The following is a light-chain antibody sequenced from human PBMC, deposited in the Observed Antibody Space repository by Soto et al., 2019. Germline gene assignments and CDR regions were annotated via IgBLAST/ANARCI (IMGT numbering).Light chain of an antibody. CDR3: AEWDDRLNGPG. CDR2: GNN. CDR1: SSDVGGYT. J-gene: IGLJ1*01. Sequence: QSVLTQPASVSGSPGQSITISCTGTSSDVGGYTVNWYQQLPGTAPKLLIYGNNQRPSGVPDRFSGSKSATSASLAISGLQSEDEADYYCAEWDDRLNGPGFRTATTVAVL. V-gene: IGLV1-44*01.